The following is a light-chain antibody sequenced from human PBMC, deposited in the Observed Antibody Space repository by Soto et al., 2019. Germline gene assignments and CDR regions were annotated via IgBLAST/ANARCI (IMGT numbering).Light chain of an antibody. V-gene: IGKV3-20*01. CDR1: QSVTSRY. CDR3: QQYNNSPEYT. CDR2: GAS. J-gene: IGKJ2*01. Sequence: EIVLTQSPGTLSLSPGERATLSCKASQSVTSRYLAWYQQKPGQAPRLLIYGASSRATGIPDRFSGSGSGTDFTLTISRLEPEDFAVYFCQQYNNSPEYTFGQGTKLRSN.